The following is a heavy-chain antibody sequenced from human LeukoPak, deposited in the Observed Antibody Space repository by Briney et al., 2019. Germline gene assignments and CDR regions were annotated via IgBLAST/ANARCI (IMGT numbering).Heavy chain of an antibody. CDR2: IFYTGST. Sequence: PSQTLSLTCAVSGGSISNDYWNCIRRPPGKGLGWNGYIFYTGSTNYNPSLKRRVTISVDISKNQFSLKVSSVTAADTAVYYCARHDNYYNSSGSYYYYGMDVWGQGTTVAVSS. J-gene: IGHJ6*02. CDR1: GGSISNDY. D-gene: IGHD3-22*01. CDR3: ARHDNYYNSSGSYYYYGMDV. V-gene: IGHV4-59*08.